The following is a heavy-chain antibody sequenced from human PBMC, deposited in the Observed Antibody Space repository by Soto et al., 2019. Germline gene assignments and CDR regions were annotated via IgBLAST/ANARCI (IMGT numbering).Heavy chain of an antibody. V-gene: IGHV1-2*04. CDR2: INPNTGDT. CDR3: ARGHSLTGYVVAYYSMDV. Sequence: QVQLVQSGAEVKKLEASVKLSCKASGYSFTDYQMYWVRQAPGQGLDWVGWINPNTGDTNYAQRFQGWVTMTSDMSTKTAYMELTRLRSDDTAVYYCARGHSLTGYVVAYYSMDVWGQGTTVSVSS. CDR1: GYSFTDYQ. J-gene: IGHJ6*01. D-gene: IGHD3-9*01.